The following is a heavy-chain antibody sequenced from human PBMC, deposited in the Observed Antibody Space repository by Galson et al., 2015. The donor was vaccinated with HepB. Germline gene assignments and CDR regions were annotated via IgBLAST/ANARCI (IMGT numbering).Heavy chain of an antibody. J-gene: IGHJ3*02. D-gene: IGHD3-22*01. V-gene: IGHV3-9*01. Sequence: SLRLSCAASGFTFDDYAMHWVRQAPGKGLEWVSGISWNSGSIGYADSVKGRFTISRDNAKNSLYLQMNSLRAEDTALYYCAKARGRMIAWIAEGLSRDDDAFDIWGQGTMVTVSS. CDR2: ISWNSGSI. CDR3: AKARGRMIAWIAEGLSRDDDAFDI. CDR1: GFTFDDYA.